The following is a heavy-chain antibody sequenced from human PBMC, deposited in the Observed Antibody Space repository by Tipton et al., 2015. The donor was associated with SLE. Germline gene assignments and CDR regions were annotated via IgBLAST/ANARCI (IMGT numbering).Heavy chain of an antibody. CDR1: GGSISSSSYY. CDR3: ARPPGTYPTGDY. CDR2: IYYSGST. V-gene: IGHV4-39*07. D-gene: IGHD3-10*01. Sequence: TLSLTCTVSGGSISSSSYYWGWIRQPPGKGLEWIGSIYYSGSTYYNPSLKSRVTISVDTSKNQFSLKLTSVTAADTAVYYCARPPGTYPTGDYWGQGTLVTVSS. J-gene: IGHJ4*02.